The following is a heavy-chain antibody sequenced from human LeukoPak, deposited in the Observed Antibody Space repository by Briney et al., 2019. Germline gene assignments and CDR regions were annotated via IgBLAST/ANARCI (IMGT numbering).Heavy chain of an antibody. Sequence: GESLKISCKGSGYSFTSYWIGWVRQMPGKGLEWMGIIYPGDSDTSYSPSFQGQVTISADKSISTAYLQWSSLKASDTAMYYCARSTYYYDSSGYYYAGYFDYWGQGTLVTVSS. CDR1: GYSFTSYW. J-gene: IGHJ4*02. V-gene: IGHV5-51*01. CDR3: ARSTYYYDSSGYYYAGYFDY. D-gene: IGHD3-22*01. CDR2: IYPGDSDT.